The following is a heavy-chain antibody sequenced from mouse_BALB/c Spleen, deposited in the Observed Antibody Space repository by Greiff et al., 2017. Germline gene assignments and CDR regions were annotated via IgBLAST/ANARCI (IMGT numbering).Heavy chain of an antibody. V-gene: IGHV3-2*02. CDR2: ISYSGST. CDR1: GYSITSDYA. Sequence: EVQLQESGPGLVKPSQSLSLTCTVTGYSITSDYAWNWIRQFPGNKLEWMGYISYSGSTSYNPSLKSRISITRDTSKNQFFLQLNSVNTEDTATYYCAKARRSAWFAYWGQGTLVTVSA. CDR3: AKARRSAWFAY. D-gene: IGHD6-1*01. J-gene: IGHJ3*01.